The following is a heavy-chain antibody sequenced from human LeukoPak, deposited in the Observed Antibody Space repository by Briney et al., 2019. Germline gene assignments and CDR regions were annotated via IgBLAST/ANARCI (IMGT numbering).Heavy chain of an antibody. J-gene: IGHJ4*02. D-gene: IGHD3-22*01. CDR3: ARISEFYYDRSGYFDY. Sequence: PSETLSLTCSVSGGSISSGNYYWTWIRQHPGKGLEWIGYIHHTGSTYSKPSLKSRVTVSVDTPKSQFSLKLRSVTAADTAVYYCARISEFYYDRSGYFDYWGQGTLVTVSS. CDR2: IHHTGST. V-gene: IGHV4-31*03. CDR1: GGSISSGNYY.